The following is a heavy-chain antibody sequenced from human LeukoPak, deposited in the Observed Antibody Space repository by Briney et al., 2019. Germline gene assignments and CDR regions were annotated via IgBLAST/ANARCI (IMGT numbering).Heavy chain of an antibody. V-gene: IGHV3-23*01. CDR2: ISGRGGST. J-gene: IGHJ4*02. CDR3: AKDRGSGWPQFDY. Sequence: GGSLRLSCAASGFTFSSYAMSWVRQAPGKGLEWVSAISGRGGSTYHADSVKGRFTISRDNSKNTLYLQMNSLRAEDTAVYYCAKDRGSGWPQFDYWGQGTLVTVSS. D-gene: IGHD6-19*01. CDR1: GFTFSSYA.